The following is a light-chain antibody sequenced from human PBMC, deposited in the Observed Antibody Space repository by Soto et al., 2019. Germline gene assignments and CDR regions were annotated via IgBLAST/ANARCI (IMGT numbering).Light chain of an antibody. Sequence: EIVFAQSAATLSLSPGERATLACRASQSVSSYLAWYQKKPGKAPRLLIYPASNRATGIPARFSGSGSGTDFTLTISSLEPEDFAVYYCQQRSNWPLTFGGGTKVDI. V-gene: IGKV3-11*01. CDR2: PAS. J-gene: IGKJ4*01. CDR1: QSVSSY. CDR3: QQRSNWPLT.